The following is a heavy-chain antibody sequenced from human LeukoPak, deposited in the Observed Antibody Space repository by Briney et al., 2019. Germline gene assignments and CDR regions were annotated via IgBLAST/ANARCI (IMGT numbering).Heavy chain of an antibody. V-gene: IGHV4-34*01. Sequence: SETLSLTCAVYDESFSGYYCNWIRQPPRKGLEWIGEIDHSGSTNYNPSLQSRVTISVDTSKNQFSLKVSSVSAADTAVYYCARGNRPYGEHEAFDIWGHGTTVTVSP. J-gene: IGHJ3*02. CDR2: IDHSGST. D-gene: IGHD3-10*01. CDR1: DESFSGYY. CDR3: ARGNRPYGEHEAFDI.